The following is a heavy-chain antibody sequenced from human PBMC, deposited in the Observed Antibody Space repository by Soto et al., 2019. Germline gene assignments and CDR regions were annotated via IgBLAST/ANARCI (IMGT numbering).Heavy chain of an antibody. CDR2: IIATFGTA. D-gene: IGHD3-10*01. J-gene: IGHJ6*01. CDR1: GVTFSNYG. Sequence: SVKVSCKTSGVTFSNYGFSWVRQARGQGLEWMGGIIATFGTADYPQKFQDRVTITADISTSTIYMELSRLRSEDTAVYYGVRAVDLAARSRKYYGHYG. CDR3: VRAVDLAARSRKYYGHYG. V-gene: IGHV1-69*06.